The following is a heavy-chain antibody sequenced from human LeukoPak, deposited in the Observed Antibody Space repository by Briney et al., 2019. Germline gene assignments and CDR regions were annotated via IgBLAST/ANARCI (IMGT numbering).Heavy chain of an antibody. J-gene: IGHJ3*02. CDR3: AKGLRITMIVVANAFDI. CDR2: IYSGGST. Sequence: GGSLRLSCAASGFTVSSNYMSWVRQAPGKGLEWVSVIYSGGSTYYADSVKGRFTISRDNSKNTLYLQMNSLRAEDTALYYCAKGLRITMIVVANAFDIWGQGTMVTVSS. V-gene: IGHV3-53*01. D-gene: IGHD3-22*01. CDR1: GFTVSSNY.